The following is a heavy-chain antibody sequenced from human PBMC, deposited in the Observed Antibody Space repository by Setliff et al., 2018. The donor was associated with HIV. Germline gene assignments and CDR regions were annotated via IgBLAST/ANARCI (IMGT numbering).Heavy chain of an antibody. CDR3: ARDESEYYYDSSGYYYYYMDV. J-gene: IGHJ6*03. V-gene: IGHV1-18*01. D-gene: IGHD3-22*01. CDR1: GYTFTSYG. CDR2: ISAYNGNT. Sequence: ASVKVSCKASGYTFTSYGISWVRQAPGQGLEWMGWISAYNGNTNYAQKLQGRVTMTTDTSTSTAYMELRSLRSDDTAVYYCARDESEYYYDSSGYYYYYMDVWGKGTTVTVSS.